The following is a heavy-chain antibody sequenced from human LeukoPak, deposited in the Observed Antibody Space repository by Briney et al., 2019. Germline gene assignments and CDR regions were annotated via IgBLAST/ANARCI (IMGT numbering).Heavy chain of an antibody. J-gene: IGHJ3*02. D-gene: IGHD1-26*01. V-gene: IGHV4-59*01. CDR2: IYYSGST. CDR1: GGSISSYY. CDR3: ARRGGSPLGAFDI. Sequence: PSETLSLTCTVSGGSISSYYWSWIRQPPGKGLEWIGYIYYSGSTNYNPSLRSRVTISVDTVKNQFSLRLSSMTAADTAVYYCARRGGSPLGAFDIWGQGTMVTVSS.